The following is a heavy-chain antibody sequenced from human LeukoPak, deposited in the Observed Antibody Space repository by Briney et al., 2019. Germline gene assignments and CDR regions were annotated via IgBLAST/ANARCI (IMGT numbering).Heavy chain of an antibody. Sequence: SETLSLTCAVYGGSFSGYYWNWIRQPPGKGLEWMWEINHSGSTNYNPSLKSPVTISVDTSKNQFSLKLSSVTAADTAVYYCARGIRRQALLYPNWFDPWGQGTLVTVYS. CDR2: INHSGST. CDR1: GGSFSGYY. CDR3: ARGIRRQALLYPNWFDP. V-gene: IGHV4-34*01. D-gene: IGHD2-2*02. J-gene: IGHJ5*02.